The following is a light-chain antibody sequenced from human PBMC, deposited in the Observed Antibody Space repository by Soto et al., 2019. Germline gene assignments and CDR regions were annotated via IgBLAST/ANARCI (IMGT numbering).Light chain of an antibody. CDR1: ANDVGGHNY. J-gene: IGLJ1*01. CDR3: YSYAGTSNFV. Sequence: QSALTHSRSVSWTTGHVATISGTGTANDVGGHNYVSWYQQHPGEAPKLLIYDVTERPSGVPDRFSGSKSGNTASLTISGLQTEDDADYYCYSYAGTSNFVFGTGTKVTVL. CDR2: DVT. V-gene: IGLV2-11*01.